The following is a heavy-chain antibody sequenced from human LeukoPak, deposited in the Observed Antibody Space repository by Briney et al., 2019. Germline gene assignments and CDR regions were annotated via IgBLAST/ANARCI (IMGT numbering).Heavy chain of an antibody. CDR2: ISGFNGNT. V-gene: IGHV1-18*01. CDR3: ARGTRYCSSSMCFAGSYHFDY. D-gene: IGHD2-2*01. J-gene: IGHJ4*02. CDR1: GYTFTTYG. Sequence: GASVKVSCKASGYTFTTYGIAWVRQAPGQGLEWMGWISGFNGNTNYAQKVQDRLTMTTDTSTSTAYMELRSLASDDTAVYYCARGTRYCSSSMCFAGSYHFDYWGQGTLVTVSS.